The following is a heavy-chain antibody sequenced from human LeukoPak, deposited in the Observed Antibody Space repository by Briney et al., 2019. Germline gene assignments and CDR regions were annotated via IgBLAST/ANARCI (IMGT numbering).Heavy chain of an antibody. D-gene: IGHD1-26*01. Sequence: SETLSLTCAVYGGSFSDYYWSWIRQPPGKGLEWIGEINHSGSTNYNPSLKSRVTISVDTSKNQFSLKLSSVTAADTAVYFCARARELLPDFDYWGQGTLVTVSS. J-gene: IGHJ4*02. CDR1: GGSFSDYY. CDR2: INHSGST. V-gene: IGHV4-34*01. CDR3: ARARELLPDFDY.